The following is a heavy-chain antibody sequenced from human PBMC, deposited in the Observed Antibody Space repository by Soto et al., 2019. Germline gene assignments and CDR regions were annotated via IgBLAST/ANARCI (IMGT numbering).Heavy chain of an antibody. CDR1: GYTFTSYG. CDR2: ISAYNGNT. J-gene: IGHJ3*02. Sequence: ASVKVSCKASGYTFTSYGISWVRQAPGQGLEWMGWISAYNGNTNYAQKLQGRVTMTTDTSTSTAYRELRSLRSDDTAVYYCARVLPWKPNGADAFDIWGQGTMVTVSS. D-gene: IGHD1-1*01. V-gene: IGHV1-18*01. CDR3: ARVLPWKPNGADAFDI.